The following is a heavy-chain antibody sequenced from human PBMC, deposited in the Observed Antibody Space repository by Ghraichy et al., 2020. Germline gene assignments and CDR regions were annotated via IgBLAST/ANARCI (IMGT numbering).Heavy chain of an antibody. J-gene: IGHJ5*02. CDR3: ERWSFCSSTSCPALSRFDP. D-gene: IGHD2-2*01. CDR1: GGSVSSGDYY. CDR2: IYYTGST. Sequence: SQTLSLTCTVSGGSVSSGDYYWTWIRQPPGKRLEWIGYIYYTGSTSYNPSLKSRFTISLHTSTNQFSLKLSSVSAADTAVYYCERWSFCSSTSCPALSRFDPWGQGTLVTVSS. V-gene: IGHV4-61*08.